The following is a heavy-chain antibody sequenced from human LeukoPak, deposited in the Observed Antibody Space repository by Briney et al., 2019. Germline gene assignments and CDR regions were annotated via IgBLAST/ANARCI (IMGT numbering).Heavy chain of an antibody. D-gene: IGHD6-13*01. CDR3: ARAPRAAAGSYYYYYMDV. J-gene: IGHJ6*03. V-gene: IGHV4-61*02. CDR2: IYTSGST. Sequence: PSETLSLTCTVSGGSISSGSYYWSWIRQPAGKGLEWIGRIYTSGSTNYNPSLKSRVTISVDTSKNQFSLKLSSVTAADTAVYYCARAPRAAAGSYYYYYMDVWGKGTTVTISS. CDR1: GGSISSGSYY.